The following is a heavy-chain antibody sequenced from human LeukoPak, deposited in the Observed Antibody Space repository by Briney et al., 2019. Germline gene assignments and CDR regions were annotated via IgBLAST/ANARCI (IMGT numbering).Heavy chain of an antibody. CDR3: ARDSGGYYYYGMDV. CDR1: GLTFSSYG. Sequence: GGSLRLSCAASGLTFSSYGMHWVRQAPGKGLEWVAVIWYDGSNKYYADSVKGRFTISRDNSKNTLYLQMNSLRAEDTAVYYCARDSGGYYYYGMDVWGQGTTVTVSS. D-gene: IGHD3-10*01. V-gene: IGHV3-33*01. J-gene: IGHJ6*02. CDR2: IWYDGSNK.